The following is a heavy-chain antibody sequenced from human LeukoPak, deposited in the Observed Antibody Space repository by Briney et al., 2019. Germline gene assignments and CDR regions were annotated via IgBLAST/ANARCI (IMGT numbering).Heavy chain of an antibody. CDR2: ISAYNGNT. V-gene: IGHV1-18*01. Sequence: GASVKVSCKASGYTFTSYGISWVRQAPGQGLEWMGWISAYNGNTNYAQKLQGRVTMTTDTSTGTAYMELRSLRSDDTAVYYCARGRSGSYYYYGMDVWGQGTTVTVSS. D-gene: IGHD1-26*01. J-gene: IGHJ6*02. CDR3: ARGRSGSYYYYGMDV. CDR1: GYTFTSYG.